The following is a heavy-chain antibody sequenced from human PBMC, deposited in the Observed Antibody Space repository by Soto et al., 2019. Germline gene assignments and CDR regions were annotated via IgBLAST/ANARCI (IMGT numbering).Heavy chain of an antibody. Sequence: GGSLRLSCAASAVVFNSYAMHWVRQTPAQGLEWVAVISTDGSNKFYADSVKGRFNISRDNSKNTLYLEMTSLREEDTAMYYCVRDFHSGSYFFDYWGQGTLVTVSS. CDR3: VRDFHSGSYFFDY. V-gene: IGHV3-30-3*01. CDR1: AVVFNSYA. J-gene: IGHJ4*02. D-gene: IGHD1-26*01. CDR2: ISTDGSNK.